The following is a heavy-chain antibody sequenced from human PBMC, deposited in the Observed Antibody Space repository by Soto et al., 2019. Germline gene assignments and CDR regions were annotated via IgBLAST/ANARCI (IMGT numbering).Heavy chain of an antibody. V-gene: IGHV4-39*01. Sequence: PSETLSLTCTVSGGSISSSSYYWGWIRQPPGKGLEWIGSIYYSGSTYYNPSLKSRVTISVDTSKNQFSLKLSSVTAADTAVYYCARRRGYSYGYFNNWFDPWGQGTLVTVSS. CDR1: GGSISSSSYY. CDR3: ARRRGYSYGYFNNWFDP. J-gene: IGHJ5*02. D-gene: IGHD5-18*01. CDR2: IYYSGST.